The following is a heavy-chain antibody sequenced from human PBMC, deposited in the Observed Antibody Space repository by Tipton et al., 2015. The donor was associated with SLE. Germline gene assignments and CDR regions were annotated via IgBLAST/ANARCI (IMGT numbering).Heavy chain of an antibody. J-gene: IGHJ4*02. CDR3: ARGGGNWGRSFDF. CDR1: GGSFSGYY. D-gene: IGHD7-27*01. Sequence: TLSLTCAVYGGSFSGYYWNWIRQPPGKGLEWIGEINHSGRTNYNPSLKSRVTISLDTSKNQFSLKLTSVTAADTAVYYCARGGGNWGRSFDFWGQGTLVTVSS. V-gene: IGHV4-34*01. CDR2: INHSGRT.